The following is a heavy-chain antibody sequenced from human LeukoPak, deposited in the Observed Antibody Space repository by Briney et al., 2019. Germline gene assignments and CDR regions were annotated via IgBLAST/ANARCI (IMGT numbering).Heavy chain of an antibody. D-gene: IGHD3-22*01. J-gene: IGHJ4*02. Sequence: ASVKVSCKASGYTFTGYDMHWVRQAPGQGLEWMGWINPNSGGTNYAQKFQGRVTMTRDTSISTAYMELSRLRSDDTAVYYCARGFTITMIPASNFDYCGQGTLVTVSS. CDR1: GYTFTGYD. CDR2: INPNSGGT. CDR3: ARGFTITMIPASNFDY. V-gene: IGHV1-2*02.